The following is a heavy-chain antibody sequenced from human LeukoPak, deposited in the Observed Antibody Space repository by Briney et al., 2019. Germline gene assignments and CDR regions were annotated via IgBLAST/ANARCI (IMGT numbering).Heavy chain of an antibody. Sequence: SETLSLTCTVSGGSISSSSYYWGWIRQPPGKGLEWIGSIYYSGSTYYNPSLKSRVTISVDTSKNQFSLKLSSVTAADTAVYYCARHTRIGYRYYYYMDVWGKGTTVTVSS. V-gene: IGHV4-39*01. CDR3: ARHTRIGYRYYYYMDV. CDR2: IYYSGST. CDR1: GGSISSSSYY. D-gene: IGHD1-26*01. J-gene: IGHJ6*03.